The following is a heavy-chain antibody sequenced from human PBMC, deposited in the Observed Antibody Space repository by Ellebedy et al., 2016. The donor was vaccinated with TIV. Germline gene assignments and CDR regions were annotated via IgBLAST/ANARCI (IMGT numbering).Heavy chain of an antibody. J-gene: IGHJ4*02. V-gene: IGHV3-48*02. Sequence: GESLKISXAASGFTFSSYSMNWVRQAPGKGLEWVSYISSSSSTIYYADSVKGRFTISRDNAKNSLYLQMNSLRDEDTAVYYCARRGSSGYYNLDYWGQGTLVTVSS. D-gene: IGHD3-22*01. CDR3: ARRGSSGYYNLDY. CDR2: ISSSSSTI. CDR1: GFTFSSYS.